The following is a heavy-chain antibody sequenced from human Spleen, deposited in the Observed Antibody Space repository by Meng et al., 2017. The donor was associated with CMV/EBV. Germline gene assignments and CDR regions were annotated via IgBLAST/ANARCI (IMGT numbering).Heavy chain of an antibody. J-gene: IGHJ5*02. Sequence: TCAVYGGSFGGYYWSWIRQPPGKGLEWIGEINHSGGTNYNPSLKSRVTISVDTSKNQFSLKLSSVTAADTAVYYCATNSSGWYGYFDPWGQGTLVTVPQ. CDR2: INHSGGT. D-gene: IGHD6-19*01. CDR1: GGSFGGYY. CDR3: ATNSSGWYGYFDP. V-gene: IGHV4-34*01.